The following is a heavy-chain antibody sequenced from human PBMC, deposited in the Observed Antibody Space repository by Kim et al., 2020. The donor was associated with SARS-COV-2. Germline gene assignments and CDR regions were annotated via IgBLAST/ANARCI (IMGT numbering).Heavy chain of an antibody. V-gene: IGHV4-31*03. D-gene: IGHD6-13*01. CDR1: GGSISSGGYY. CDR2: IYYSGST. Sequence: SETLSLTCTVSGGSISSGGYYWSWIRQHPGKGLEWIGYIYYSGSTYYNPSLKSRVTISVDTSKNQFSLKLSSLTAADTAVYYCARDNAAARYFDYWGQGTLVTVSS. CDR3: ARDNAAARYFDY. J-gene: IGHJ4*02.